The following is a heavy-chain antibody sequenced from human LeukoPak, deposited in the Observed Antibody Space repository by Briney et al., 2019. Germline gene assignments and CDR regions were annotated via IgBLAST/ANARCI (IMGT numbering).Heavy chain of an antibody. J-gene: IGHJ5*02. V-gene: IGHV3-53*01. D-gene: IGHD2-15*01. CDR2: IYSGGST. CDR3: ARDCGSCGPWGVVA. CDR1: GFTVSSNY. Sequence: PGGSLRLSCAASGFTVSSNYMSWVRQAPGKGLEWVPVIYSGGSTYYADSVKGRFTISRDNSKNTLYLQMNSLRAEDTAVYYCARDCGSCGPWGVVAWGQGTLVTVSS.